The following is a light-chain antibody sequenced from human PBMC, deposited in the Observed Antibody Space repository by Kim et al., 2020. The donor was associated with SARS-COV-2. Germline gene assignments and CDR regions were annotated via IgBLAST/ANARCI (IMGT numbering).Light chain of an antibody. CDR3: LQDYTYPRT. Sequence: ATQMTQSPSSLPASVGDRVTISCRASQGIRTDLGWYQQKPGKAPKLLIYGASTLQYGVPSRFSGSGSGTDFTLTISSLQPEDIGTYYCLQDYTYPRTFGQGTKVDIK. CDR2: GAS. V-gene: IGKV1-6*01. J-gene: IGKJ1*01. CDR1: QGIRTD.